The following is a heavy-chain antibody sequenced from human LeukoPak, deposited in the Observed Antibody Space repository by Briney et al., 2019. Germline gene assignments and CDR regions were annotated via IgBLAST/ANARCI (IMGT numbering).Heavy chain of an antibody. CDR3: ARERVPSNCSGGSCYSIRADTDWFDP. J-gene: IGHJ5*02. CDR2: INSGNGNT. Sequence: ASVKVSCKASGYTFTSYAMHWVRQAPGQRLEWMGWINSGNGNTKYSQKFQGRVTITRDTSTNTVYMDLSSLRSEDTAVYYCARERVPSNCSGGSCYSIRADTDWFDPWGQGTLVTVSS. CDR1: GYTFTSYA. D-gene: IGHD2-15*01. V-gene: IGHV1-3*01.